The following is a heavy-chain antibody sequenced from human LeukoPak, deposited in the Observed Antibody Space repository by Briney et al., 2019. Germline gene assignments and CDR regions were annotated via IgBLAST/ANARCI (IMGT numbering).Heavy chain of an antibody. CDR2: IYRAGNT. J-gene: IGHJ5*02. D-gene: IGHD4-23*01. CDR3: ATFSYAGNAGGSVGP. V-gene: IGHV3-53*01. CDR1: GFTFSSYS. Sequence: SGGSLRLSCAASGFTFSSYSMNWVRQAPGKGLEWVSVIYRAGNTYYADSVKGRFTISRDNSKNTVYLQMNSLRAEDTAVYYCATFSYAGNAGGSVGPWGQGTLVTVSS.